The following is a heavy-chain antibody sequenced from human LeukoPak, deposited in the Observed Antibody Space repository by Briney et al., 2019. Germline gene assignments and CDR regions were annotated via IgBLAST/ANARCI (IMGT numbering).Heavy chain of an antibody. V-gene: IGHV4-61*05. D-gene: IGHD6-19*01. CDR2: IYYSGST. CDR1: GGSISSSSYY. Sequence: SETLSLTCTVSGGSISSSSYYWGWIRQPPGKGLEWIGYIYYSGSTNYNPSLKSRVTISVDTSKNQFSLKLSSVTAADTAVYYCARGGDDPIAVAATGWFDPWGQGTLVTVSS. J-gene: IGHJ5*02. CDR3: ARGGDDPIAVAATGWFDP.